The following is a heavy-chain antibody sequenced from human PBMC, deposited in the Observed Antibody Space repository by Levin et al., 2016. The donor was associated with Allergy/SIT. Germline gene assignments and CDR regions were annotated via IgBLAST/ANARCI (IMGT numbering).Heavy chain of an antibody. Sequence: LSLTCAASGFTFSSYAMSWVRQAPGKGLGWVSAISGSGGNTFYADSVKGRFTISRDNSKNTLYLQMNSLRAEDTAVYYCAKVRGGSFNRGDWLDPWGQGTLVIVSS. CDR2: ISGSGGNT. J-gene: IGHJ5*02. D-gene: IGHD1-14*01. CDR1: GFTFSSYA. CDR3: AKVRGGSFNRGDWLDP. V-gene: IGHV3-23*01.